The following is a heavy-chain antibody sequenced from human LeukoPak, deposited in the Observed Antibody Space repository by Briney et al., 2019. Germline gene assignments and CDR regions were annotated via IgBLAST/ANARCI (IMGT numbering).Heavy chain of an antibody. V-gene: IGHV3-33*01. CDR1: GFTFSRYG. Sequence: PGGSLRLSCAASGFTFSRYGLHWVRQAPGKGLEWVAVIWYDGSNEHYADSVRGRFTISRDNSKNTVYLQMNRLRDDDTAVYYCARSVLLPDYWGQGTLVTVSS. J-gene: IGHJ4*02. CDR3: ARSVLLPDY. D-gene: IGHD2-15*01. CDR2: IWYDGSNE.